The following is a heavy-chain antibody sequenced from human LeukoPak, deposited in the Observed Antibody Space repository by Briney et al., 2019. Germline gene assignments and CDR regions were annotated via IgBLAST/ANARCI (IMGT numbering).Heavy chain of an antibody. Sequence: GGSLRLSCAASGFTLSSSGMNWVRQAPGKGLEWVSSIVSSSSYVYYAESVKGRFTISRDNSKNTLYLQMNSLRAEDTAVYYCARGGVAGTMVGYYFDYWGQGTLVTVSS. J-gene: IGHJ4*02. CDR2: IVSSSSYV. D-gene: IGHD6-19*01. V-gene: IGHV3-21*01. CDR3: ARGGVAGTMVGYYFDY. CDR1: GFTLSSSG.